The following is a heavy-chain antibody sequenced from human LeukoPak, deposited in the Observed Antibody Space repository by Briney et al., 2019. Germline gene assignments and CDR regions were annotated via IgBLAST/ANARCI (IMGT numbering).Heavy chain of an antibody. CDR3: AKGGWVAVTGMDS. CDR1: GYTFTGQA. Sequence: VASVKVSCKASGYTFTGQAMNWVRQAPGQGPEWMGYINTKTGNPTYAQGFTGRFVFSLDTSVSTAYLQISSLKPEDTGVYYCAKGGWVAVTGMDSWGQGTLVTVSS. V-gene: IGHV7-4-1*02. CDR2: INTKTGNP. D-gene: IGHD6-19*01. J-gene: IGHJ4*02.